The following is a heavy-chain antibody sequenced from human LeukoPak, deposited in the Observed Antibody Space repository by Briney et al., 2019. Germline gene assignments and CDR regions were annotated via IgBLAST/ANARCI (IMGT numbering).Heavy chain of an antibody. V-gene: IGHV3-15*01. Sequence: GGSLRLSCAASGFSLNDAWMSWVRQAPGKGLDWVGRIKSKTDGGTTDYAAPVKGRFTISRDDSKNTLYLQMSGLKTEDTAVYYCITETAVRDDYWGQGTLVTVSS. CDR2: IKSKTDGGTT. CDR3: ITETAVRDDY. CDR1: GFSLNDAW. D-gene: IGHD3-10*01. J-gene: IGHJ4*02.